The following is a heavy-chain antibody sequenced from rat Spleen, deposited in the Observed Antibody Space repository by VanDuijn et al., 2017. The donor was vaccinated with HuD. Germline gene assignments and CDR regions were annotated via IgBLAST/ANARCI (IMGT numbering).Heavy chain of an antibody. J-gene: IGHJ2*01. V-gene: IGHV5-17*01. CDR2: TIYDGTTP. D-gene: IGHD1-9*01. CDR1: GFTFTDYA. CDR3: ARLELRVYNYFDY. Sequence: EVQLVESGGGLVQPGNSLKLSCVASGFTFTDYAMAWVRQSPKKGLEWVATTIYDGTTPYYRDSVKGRFTISRDNAKSTLYLQMDSLRSEDTATYYCARLELRVYNYFDYWGQGVMVTVSS.